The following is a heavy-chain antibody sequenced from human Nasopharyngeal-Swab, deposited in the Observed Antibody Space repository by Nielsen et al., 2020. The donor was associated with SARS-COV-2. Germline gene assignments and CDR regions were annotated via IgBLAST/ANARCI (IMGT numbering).Heavy chain of an antibody. D-gene: IGHD3-10*01. CDR3: AKDLSLYGSGSYYTNPSPFDY. Sequence: VRQMPGKGLEWVSVIYSGGSTYYADSVKGRFTISRDNSKNTLYLQMNSLRAEDTAVYYCAKDLSLYGSGSYYTNPSPFDYWGQGTLVTVSS. CDR2: IYSGGST. J-gene: IGHJ4*02. V-gene: IGHV3-53*01.